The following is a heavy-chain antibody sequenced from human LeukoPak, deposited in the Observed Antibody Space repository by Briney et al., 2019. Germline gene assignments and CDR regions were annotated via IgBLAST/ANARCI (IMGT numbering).Heavy chain of an antibody. Sequence: ASVKVSCKASGYTFTGYYMHWVRQAPGQGLEWMGWINPNSGGTNYAQKFQGWVTMTRDTSISIAYMELSRLRSDDTAVYYCAREEIAVADQGVNWFDPWGQGTLVTVSS. CDR2: INPNSGGT. D-gene: IGHD6-19*01. CDR1: GYTFTGYY. V-gene: IGHV1-2*04. J-gene: IGHJ5*02. CDR3: AREEIAVADQGVNWFDP.